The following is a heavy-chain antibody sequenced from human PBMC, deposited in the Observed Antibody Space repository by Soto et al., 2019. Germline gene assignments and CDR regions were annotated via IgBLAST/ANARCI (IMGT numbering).Heavy chain of an antibody. V-gene: IGHV4-34*01. CDR1: GGSFSGYY. D-gene: IGHD3-10*01. CDR3: ARVSGIYYYGMDV. Sequence: SETLSLTCAVYGGSFSGYYWNWIRHPPGKGLEWIGEINHSGSTNYNPSLKSRVTISVDTSKNQFSLKLSSVTAADTAVYYCARVSGIYYYGMDVWGQGTTFTVSS. CDR2: INHSGST. J-gene: IGHJ6*02.